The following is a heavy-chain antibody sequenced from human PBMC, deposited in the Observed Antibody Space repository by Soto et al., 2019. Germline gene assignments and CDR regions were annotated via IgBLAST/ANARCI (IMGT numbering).Heavy chain of an antibody. CDR3: ARGTDYAGYIDY. J-gene: IGHJ4*02. CDR1: GGTFSNHA. Sequence: QVRLVQSGAEVKKPGSSVKVSCKASGGTFSNHAINWVRQAPGQGPEWMGVIILPFGTPNYAQRFQGRVTITADESMTTAYMELNGIRSEDTAVYYCARGTDYAGYIDYWGQGSLVTVSS. D-gene: IGHD4-17*01. V-gene: IGHV1-69*13. CDR2: IILPFGTP.